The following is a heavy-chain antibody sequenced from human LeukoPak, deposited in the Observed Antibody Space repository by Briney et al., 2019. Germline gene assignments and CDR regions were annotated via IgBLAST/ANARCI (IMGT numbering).Heavy chain of an antibody. D-gene: IGHD5-12*01. CDR2: ISGSGGST. V-gene: IGHV3-23*01. Sequence: GGSLRLSCAASGFTFSSYGMSWVRQAPGKGLEWVSAISGSGGSTYYADSVKGRFTISRDNAKNSLYLQMNSLRAEDTAVYYCAQNTWIKNFDYWGQGTLVTVSS. CDR1: GFTFSSYG. CDR3: AQNTWIKNFDY. J-gene: IGHJ4*02.